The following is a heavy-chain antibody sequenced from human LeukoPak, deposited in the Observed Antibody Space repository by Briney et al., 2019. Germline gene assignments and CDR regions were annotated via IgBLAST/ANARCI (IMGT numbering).Heavy chain of an antibody. CDR2: INPNSGGT. V-gene: IGHV1-2*02. CDR1: GYTFTGYY. J-gene: IGHJ6*03. D-gene: IGHD2-2*01. Sequence: GASVKGSCKASGYTFTGYYMHWVRQAPGQGLEWMGWINPNSGGTNYAQKFQGRVTMTRDTSISTAYMELSRLRSDDTPVYYCARDNSGDIVVVPAAQPGNYYYYMDVWGKGTTVTISS. CDR3: ARDNSGDIVVVPAAQPGNYYYYMDV.